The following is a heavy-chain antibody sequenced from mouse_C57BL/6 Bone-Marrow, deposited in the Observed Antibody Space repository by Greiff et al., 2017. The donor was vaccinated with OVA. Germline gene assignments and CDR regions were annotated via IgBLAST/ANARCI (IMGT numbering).Heavy chain of an antibody. Sequence: VHVKQSGPVLVKPGASVKMSCKASGYTFTTYYMEWVKQSHGKSLEWIGDINPYNGDTSYNQKFKGKATLTVDKSSSTAYMELNSLTSEDSAVYYCASDDYDDGGGQGTTPTVSS. D-gene: IGHD2-4*01. CDR1: GYTFTTYY. J-gene: IGHJ2*01. CDR3: ASDDYDDG. CDR2: INPYNGDT. V-gene: IGHV1-19*01.